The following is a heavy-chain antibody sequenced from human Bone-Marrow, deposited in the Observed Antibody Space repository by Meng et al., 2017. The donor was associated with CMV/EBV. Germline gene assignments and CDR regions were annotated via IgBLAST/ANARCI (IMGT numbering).Heavy chain of an antibody. J-gene: IGHJ6*02. D-gene: IGHD3-3*01. Sequence: SVKVSWKASGYTFTGYYMHWVRQAPGQGLEWMGWINPNSGGTNYAQKFQGRVTMTRDTSISTAYMELSRLRSDDTAVYYCARDMATITIFGVAGVGMDVWGQGTTVTVSS. CDR3: ARDMATITIFGVAGVGMDV. V-gene: IGHV1-2*02. CDR2: INPNSGGT. CDR1: GYTFTGYY.